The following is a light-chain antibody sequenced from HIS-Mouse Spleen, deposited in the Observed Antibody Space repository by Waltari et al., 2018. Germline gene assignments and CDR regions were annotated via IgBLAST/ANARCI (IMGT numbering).Light chain of an antibody. CDR2: RNN. CDR1: SPNIGSHY. CDR3: AAWDDSLSGPV. Sequence: QSVLTQPPSASGTPGPRVTISSSGSSPNIGSHYVYQYQQLPGTAPKLLIYRNNQRPSGVPDRFSGSKSGTSASLAISGLRSEDEADYYCAAWDDSLSGPVFGGGTKLTVL. J-gene: IGLJ3*02. V-gene: IGLV1-47*01.